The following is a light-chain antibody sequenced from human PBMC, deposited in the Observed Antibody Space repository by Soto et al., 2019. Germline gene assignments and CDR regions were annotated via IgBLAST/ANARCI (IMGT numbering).Light chain of an antibody. CDR1: QSISSW. Sequence: DIQMTQSPSTLSASVGDRVTITCRASQSISSWLAWYQQKPGKATKLMIYEASSLESGVPTRFSGSGSDTEFTLTINNLQPDDFATYHCQQYKRYALTVGGGTKVEIK. CDR2: EAS. CDR3: QQYKRYALT. J-gene: IGKJ4*01. V-gene: IGKV1-5*01.